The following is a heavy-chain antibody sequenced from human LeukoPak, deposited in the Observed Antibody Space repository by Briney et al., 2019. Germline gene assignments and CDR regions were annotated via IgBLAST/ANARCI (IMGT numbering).Heavy chain of an antibody. CDR3: ARDLRDGSNSGLDY. J-gene: IGHJ4*02. V-gene: IGHV4-61*01. CDR2: IYYTGST. Sequence: SETLSLTCTVSSGSVSNGHYYWAWVRQPPGKGLEWIGYIYYTGSTNYNPSLKSRVTISLDTSKNQFSLKLSSVTAADTAVYYCARDLRDGSNSGLDYWGQGTLVTVSS. CDR1: SGSVSNGHYY. D-gene: IGHD5-24*01.